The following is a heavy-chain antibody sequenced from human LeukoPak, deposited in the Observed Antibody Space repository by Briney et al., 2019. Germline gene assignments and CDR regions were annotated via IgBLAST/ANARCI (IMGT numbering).Heavy chain of an antibody. J-gene: IGHJ4*02. V-gene: IGHV3-23*01. CDR3: AKDQRGGETPAAIPDY. CDR1: GFTFSSYA. D-gene: IGHD2-2*01. Sequence: GGSLRLSRAASGFTFSSYAMSWVRQAPGKGLEWVSAISGSGGSTYYADSVKGRFTISRDNSKNTLYLQMNSLRAEDTAVYYCAKDQRGGETPAAIPDYWPQGTLVPVSS. CDR2: ISGSGGST.